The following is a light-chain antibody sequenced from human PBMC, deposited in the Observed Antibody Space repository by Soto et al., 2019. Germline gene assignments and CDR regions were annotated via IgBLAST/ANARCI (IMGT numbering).Light chain of an antibody. CDR2: GAS. J-gene: IGKJ1*01. Sequence: EIVMTQSPATLSVSPGERATLSCRASQSVSSNLACYQQKPGQAPRLLIYGASTRATGIPARISGSGSGTEFTLTISSLQSEDFAVYYCQQYKNWPPWTFGQGTKVDIK. CDR3: QQYKNWPPWT. CDR1: QSVSSN. V-gene: IGKV3-15*01.